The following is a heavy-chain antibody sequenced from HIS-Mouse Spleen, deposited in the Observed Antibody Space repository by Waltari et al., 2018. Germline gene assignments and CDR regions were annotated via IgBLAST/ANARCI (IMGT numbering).Heavy chain of an antibody. J-gene: IGHJ4*02. CDR2: INHSGST. CDR1: GGSFSGYY. D-gene: IGHD4-17*01. CDR3: ARGRSPATVTIGYYFDY. V-gene: IGHV4-34*01. Sequence: QVQLQQWGAGLLKPSETLSLTCAVYGGSFSGYYWSWIRQPPGKGLEWIGAINHSGSTNYNPSLKSRVTISVDTSKNQFSLKLSSVTAADTAVYYCARGRSPATVTIGYYFDYWGQGTLVTVSS.